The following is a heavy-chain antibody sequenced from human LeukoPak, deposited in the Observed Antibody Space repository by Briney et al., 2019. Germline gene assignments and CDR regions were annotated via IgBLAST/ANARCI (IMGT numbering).Heavy chain of an antibody. CDR2: IYYSGST. J-gene: IGHJ4*02. V-gene: IGHV4-39*01. CDR3: ARSYYYDYRQIDY. CDR1: GDSISTSSYY. Sequence: SETLSLTCTVSGDSISTSSYYWGWIRQPPGKGLEWLGSIYYSGSTYYDPSLKSRVTISVDTSKNQFSLNLYSVTAADTAVFYCARSYYYDYRQIDYWGQGTLVTVSS. D-gene: IGHD3-22*01.